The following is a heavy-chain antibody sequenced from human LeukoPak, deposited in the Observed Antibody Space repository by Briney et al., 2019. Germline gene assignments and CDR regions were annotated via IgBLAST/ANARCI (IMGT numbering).Heavy chain of an antibody. CDR1: GYTFTGYY. J-gene: IGHJ5*02. Sequence: ASVKVSCKASGYTFTGYYMHWVRQAPGQGLEWMGSTNPNSGGTNYAQKFQGRVTMTTDTSMSTAYMELSRLTSDDTAVYYCARAGRRSWFDPWGQGTLVTVSS. CDR3: ARAGRRSWFDP. V-gene: IGHV1-2*02. CDR2: TNPNSGGT.